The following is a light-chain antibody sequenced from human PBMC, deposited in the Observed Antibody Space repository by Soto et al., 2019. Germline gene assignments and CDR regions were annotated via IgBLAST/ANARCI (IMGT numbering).Light chain of an antibody. V-gene: IGKV1-39*01. CDR2: AAS. CDR1: QSISSY. Sequence: DIQMTQSPSSLSSSLGDRITITCRASQSISSYLNWYQQKPGKAPKLLIYAASSLQGGVPSRFSGSGSGTDFTLTISSLQPEDFATYYCQQSYSTPQTFGQGTKVDIK. CDR3: QQSYSTPQT. J-gene: IGKJ1*01.